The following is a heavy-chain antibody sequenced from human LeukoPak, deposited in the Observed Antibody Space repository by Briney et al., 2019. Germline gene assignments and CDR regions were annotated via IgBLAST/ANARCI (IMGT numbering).Heavy chain of an antibody. CDR1: GGSFSGYY. J-gene: IGHJ4*02. CDR2: INHSGST. V-gene: IGHV4-34*01. Sequence: PSETLSLTCAVYGGSFSGYYWSWIRQPPGKGLEWIGEINHSGSTNYNPSLKSRVTISVDTSKSQFSLKLSSVTAADTAVYYCARGPMQPVREWEYCFDYWGQGTLVTVSS. D-gene: IGHD1-26*01. CDR3: ARGPMQPVREWEYCFDY.